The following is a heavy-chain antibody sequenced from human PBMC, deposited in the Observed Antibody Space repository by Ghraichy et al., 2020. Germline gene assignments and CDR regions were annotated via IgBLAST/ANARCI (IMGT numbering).Heavy chain of an antibody. V-gene: IGHV3-33*01. CDR2: IWYDGITT. Sequence: LTCAASGFTFSAYGMHWVRQAPGKGLEWVAIIWYDGITTFYADSVRGRFIISRDNSKNTVYLQMNSLRVEDTAVYYCGSDPGSTFDYWGQGTLVTVSS. J-gene: IGHJ4*02. CDR3: GSDPGSTFDY. CDR1: GFTFSAYG. D-gene: IGHD7-27*01.